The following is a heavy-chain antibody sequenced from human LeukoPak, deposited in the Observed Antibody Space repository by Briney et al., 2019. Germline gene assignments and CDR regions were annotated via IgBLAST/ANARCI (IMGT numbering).Heavy chain of an antibody. Sequence: SVKVSCKASGGTFSSYAISWVRQAPGQGLEWMGGIIPIFGTANYAQKFQGRVTITADESTSTAYMELSSLRSEDTAVYYCARGSRPHYYDSSGYSAFPSGFDYWGQGTLVTVSS. CDR3: ARGSRPHYYDSSGYSAFPSGFDY. V-gene: IGHV1-69*13. CDR2: IIPIFGTA. CDR1: GGTFSSYA. D-gene: IGHD3-22*01. J-gene: IGHJ4*02.